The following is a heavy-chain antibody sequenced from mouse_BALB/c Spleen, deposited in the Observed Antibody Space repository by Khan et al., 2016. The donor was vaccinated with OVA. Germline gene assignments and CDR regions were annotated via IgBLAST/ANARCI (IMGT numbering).Heavy chain of an antibody. J-gene: IGHJ2*01. CDR2: ISSGGST. CDR1: GFTFSSYV. Sequence: DVMLVESGGDLVKPGGSLKLSCAASGFTFSSYVMSWVRQTPEKRLEWVASISSGGSTYYPASVKGRFTISRDNARNILYLQMSSLRSEDTAMYYCAREAYRYDEYYFDYWGQGTTLTVSS. CDR3: AREAYRYDEYYFDY. D-gene: IGHD2-14*01. V-gene: IGHV5-6-5*01.